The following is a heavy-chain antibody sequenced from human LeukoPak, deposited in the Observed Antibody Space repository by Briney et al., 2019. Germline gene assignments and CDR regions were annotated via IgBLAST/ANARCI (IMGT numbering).Heavy chain of an antibody. Sequence: GGSLRLSCSASGFTFSSYAMHWVRQAPGKGLEWVGRIKSKTDGGTTDYAAPVKGRFTISRDDSKNTLYLQMNSLKTEDTAVYYCSTTYYYDSSEGYWGQGTLVTVSS. V-gene: IGHV3-15*07. CDR3: STTYYYDSSEGY. J-gene: IGHJ4*02. D-gene: IGHD3-22*01. CDR1: GFTFSSYA. CDR2: IKSKTDGGTT.